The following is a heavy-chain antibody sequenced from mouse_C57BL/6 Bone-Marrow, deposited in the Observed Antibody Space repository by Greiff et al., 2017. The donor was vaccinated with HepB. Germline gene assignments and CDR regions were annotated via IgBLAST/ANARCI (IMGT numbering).Heavy chain of an antibody. Sequence: VQLQQSGPELVKPGASVKIPCKASGYTFTDYNMDWVKQSHGKSLEWIGDINPNNGGTIYNQKFKGKATLTVDQSSSTAYMELRSLTSEDTAVYYCARRDWDWDFDVWGTGTTVTVSS. CDR1: GYTFTDYN. D-gene: IGHD4-1*01. J-gene: IGHJ1*03. CDR2: INPNNGGT. CDR3: ARRDWDWDFDV. V-gene: IGHV1-18*01.